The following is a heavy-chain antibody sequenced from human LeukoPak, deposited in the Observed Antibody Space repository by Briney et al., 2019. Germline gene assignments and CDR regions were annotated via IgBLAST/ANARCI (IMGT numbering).Heavy chain of an antibody. J-gene: IGHJ4*02. CDR3: ARDIRGYSGYDPFDY. CDR2: INPNSGGT. CDR1: GYTFTGYY. V-gene: IGHV1-2*02. D-gene: IGHD5-12*01. Sequence: GASVKVSCKASGYTFTGYYMHWVRQAPGQGLEWVGWINPNSGGTNYAQKFQGRVTMTRDTSISTAYMELSRLRSDDTAVYYCARDIRGYSGYDPFDYWGQGTLVTVSS.